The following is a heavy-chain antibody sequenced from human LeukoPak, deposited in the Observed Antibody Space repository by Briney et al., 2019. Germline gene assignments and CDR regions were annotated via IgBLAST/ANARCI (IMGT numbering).Heavy chain of an antibody. CDR1: GAFITSGKYY. Sequence: SETLSLTCTVSGAFITSGKYYWVWIRQPPGKGLEWIGTIYYSGNAYYNPSLKSRVIISVDTSKNQFSLKLSSVTAADTAVYYCARVLLLWFGEFPKYFQHWGQGTLVTVSS. D-gene: IGHD3-10*01. CDR2: IYYSGNA. V-gene: IGHV4-39*01. J-gene: IGHJ1*01. CDR3: ARVLLLWFGEFPKYFQH.